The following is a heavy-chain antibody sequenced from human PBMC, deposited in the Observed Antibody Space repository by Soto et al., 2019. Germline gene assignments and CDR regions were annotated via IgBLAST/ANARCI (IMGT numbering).Heavy chain of an antibody. CDR2: IYYSGST. J-gene: IGHJ2*01. V-gene: IGHV4-31*03. D-gene: IGHD4-17*01. Sequence: SETLSLTCTVSGGSISSGGYYWSWIRQPPGKGLEWIGYIYYSGSTYYNPSLKSRVTISVDTSKNQFSLKLSSVTAADTAVYYCARVSGVTTHWYFDLWGRGTLVTVSS. CDR3: ARVSGVTTHWYFDL. CDR1: GGSISSGGYY.